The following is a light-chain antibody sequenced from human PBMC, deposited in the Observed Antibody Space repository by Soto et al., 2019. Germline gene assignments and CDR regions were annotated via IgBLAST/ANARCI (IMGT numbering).Light chain of an antibody. CDR2: EVN. V-gene: IGLV2-14*01. CDR3: SSKTSRRTPFV. Sequence: QSALTQPASVSGSPGQSITISCTGTSSDVGGYNYVPWYQQHPGNAPRLMIYEVNNRPSGVPNRFSGSKSGNTASLTISGLQAEDEADYYCSSKTSRRTPFVLGTGTKVTVL. CDR1: SSDVGGYNY. J-gene: IGLJ1*01.